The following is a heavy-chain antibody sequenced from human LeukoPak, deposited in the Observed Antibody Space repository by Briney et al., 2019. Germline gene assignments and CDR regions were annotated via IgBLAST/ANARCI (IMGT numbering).Heavy chain of an antibody. CDR1: GGSFSGYY. V-gene: IGHV4-34*01. CDR2: INHSGST. D-gene: IGHD6-19*01. CDR3: ASQDSGWFGY. J-gene: IGHJ4*02. Sequence: PSETLSLTCAVYGGSFSGYYWCWIRQPPGKGLEWIGEINHSGSTNYNPSLKSRVTISVDTSKNQFSLKLSSVTAADTAVYYRASQDSGWFGYWGQGTLVTVSS.